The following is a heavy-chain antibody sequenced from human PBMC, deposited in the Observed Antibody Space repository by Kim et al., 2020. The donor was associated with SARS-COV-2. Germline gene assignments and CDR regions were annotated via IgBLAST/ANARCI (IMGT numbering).Heavy chain of an antibody. CDR3: ARDPGGYYDSSGYLDY. V-gene: IGHV4-59*01. J-gene: IGHJ4*02. D-gene: IGHD3-22*01. Sequence: SLKSRVTISVDTSKNQFSLKLSSVTAADTAVYYCARDPGGYYDSSGYLDYWGQGTLVTVSS.